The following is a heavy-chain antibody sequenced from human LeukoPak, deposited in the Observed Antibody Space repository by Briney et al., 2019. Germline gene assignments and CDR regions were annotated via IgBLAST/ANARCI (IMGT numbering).Heavy chain of an antibody. CDR3: AKAPVTTCSGAYCYPFDY. Sequence: GGSLRLSCTVSGFTVSSNSMSWVRQAPGKGLEWVSFIYTTGRTHDSDSVKGRFTISRDSSKNTLYLQMNRLRAEDAAVYYCAKAPVTTCSGAYCYPFDYWGQGTLVTVSS. D-gene: IGHD2-21*01. CDR1: GFTVSSNS. CDR2: IYTTGRT. J-gene: IGHJ4*02. V-gene: IGHV3-53*01.